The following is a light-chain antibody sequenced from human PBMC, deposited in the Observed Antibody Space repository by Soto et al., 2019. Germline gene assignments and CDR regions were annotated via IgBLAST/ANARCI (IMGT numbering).Light chain of an antibody. CDR1: QEISNY. J-gene: IGKJ1*01. Sequence: DIQMIQSPSSLSASVGDRVTITCQASQEISNYLNWYQQKPGKAPKLLIYDASNLERGVPSSFSGRGSGTDFTFTISSLQPEDFAVYYCQQYDHLPRTFGRGTKVELK. V-gene: IGKV1-33*01. CDR2: DAS. CDR3: QQYDHLPRT.